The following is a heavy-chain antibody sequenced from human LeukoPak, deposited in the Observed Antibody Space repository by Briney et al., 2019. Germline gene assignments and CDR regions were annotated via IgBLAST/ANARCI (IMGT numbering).Heavy chain of an antibody. D-gene: IGHD1-26*01. Sequence: GGSLRLSCAAFGFTFSTYAMHWVRQAPGKGLEWVAIISYDGSYTYYADSVKGRFTISRDNSENTLCLQMNSLRTEDTAVYYCERDVSGSYSWWFDPWGQGTLVIVSS. CDR1: GFTFSTYA. CDR2: ISYDGSYT. V-gene: IGHV3-30-3*01. J-gene: IGHJ5*02. CDR3: ERDVSGSYSWWFDP.